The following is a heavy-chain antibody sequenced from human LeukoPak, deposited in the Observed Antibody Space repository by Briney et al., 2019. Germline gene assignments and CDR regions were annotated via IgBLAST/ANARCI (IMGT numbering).Heavy chain of an antibody. J-gene: IGHJ4*02. Sequence: GGSLRLSCAASGFTVSSNYMSWVRQAPGKGLEWVSRINSDGSGTSYAEFVEGRFTISRDNAKNTLYLQMNSLRAEDTAVYYCARGTGSYILDFWGQGTLVTVSS. CDR2: INSDGSGT. V-gene: IGHV3-74*01. D-gene: IGHD6-6*01. CDR3: ARGTGSYILDF. CDR1: GFTVSSNY.